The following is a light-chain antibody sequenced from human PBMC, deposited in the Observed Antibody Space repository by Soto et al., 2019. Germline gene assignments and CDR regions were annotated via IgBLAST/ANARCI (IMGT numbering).Light chain of an antibody. J-gene: IGKJ4*01. V-gene: IGKV1-39*01. CDR2: AAS. Sequence: DIQMTQAPSSLSASVGDRVTITCRASKSISNFVNWYQQKPGKAPKLLIYAASSLQSGVPSRFSGSGSGTDFTLTISSLQPEDFATYSCQQSNSTPLTFGGGTKVDIK. CDR1: KSISNF. CDR3: QQSNSTPLT.